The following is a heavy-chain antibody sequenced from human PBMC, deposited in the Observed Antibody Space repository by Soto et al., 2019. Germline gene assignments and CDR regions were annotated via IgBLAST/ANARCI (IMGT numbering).Heavy chain of an antibody. J-gene: IGHJ5*02. V-gene: IGHV1-69*06. CDR3: AGTKGNIVVVVAATEWFDP. Sequence: SVKVSCKASGGTFSSYAISWVRQAPGQGLEWMGGIIPIFGTANYAQKFQGRVTITADKSTSTAYMELSSLRSEDTAVYYCAGTKGNIVVVVAATEWFDPWGQGTLVTVSS. D-gene: IGHD2-15*01. CDR2: IIPIFGTA. CDR1: GGTFSSYA.